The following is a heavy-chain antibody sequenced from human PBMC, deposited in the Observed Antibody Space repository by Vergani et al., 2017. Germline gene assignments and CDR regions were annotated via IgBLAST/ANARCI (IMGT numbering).Heavy chain of an antibody. J-gene: IGHJ3*01. V-gene: IGHV3-21*01. Sequence: EVLLVESGGGLVQPGESLRLSCTASGFTFSSYSMNWVRQAPGKGLEWVSSISSSSSYIYYADSVKGRFTISRDNAKNSLYLQMNSLRAEDTAVYYCAREYSSTSGRAFDFWGQGTKVTVSS. CDR3: AREYSSTSGRAFDF. CDR1: GFTFSSYS. D-gene: IGHD2-2*01. CDR2: ISSSSSYI.